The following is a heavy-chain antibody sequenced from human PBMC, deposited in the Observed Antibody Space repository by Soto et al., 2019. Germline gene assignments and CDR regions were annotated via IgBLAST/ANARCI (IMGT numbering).Heavy chain of an antibody. CDR1: GDSFNDYN. Sequence: QVHLVQSGAEVRKPGASVTVSCRSSGDSFNDYNIHWVRQATGQGFEWMGWINPNGGVTKYAQKFQGWVSMTRDTSIRTVYMQLSRLRSDDTAVYYCARESGGATATLGYYYFYMDVWAQGPRSPSP. CDR2: INPNGGVT. V-gene: IGHV1-2*04. CDR3: ARESGGATATLGYYYFYMDV. D-gene: IGHD5-12*01. J-gene: IGHJ6*03.